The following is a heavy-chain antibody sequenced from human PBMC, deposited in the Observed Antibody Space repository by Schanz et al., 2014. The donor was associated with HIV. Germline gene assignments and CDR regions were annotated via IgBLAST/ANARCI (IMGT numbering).Heavy chain of an antibody. D-gene: IGHD5-18*01. CDR1: GFTFSSYG. CDR3: VKAYSSGFSGAGS. Sequence: GQLVESGGGLVQPGGSLRLSCAASGFTFSSYGMHWVRQAPGKGLEWVAVIWFDGRNKYYGDSVKGRFTISRDNSRNALYLHMNSLRADDTAIYYCVKAYSSGFSGAGSWGQGALVTVSS. J-gene: IGHJ5*02. CDR2: IWFDGRNK. V-gene: IGHV3-33*06.